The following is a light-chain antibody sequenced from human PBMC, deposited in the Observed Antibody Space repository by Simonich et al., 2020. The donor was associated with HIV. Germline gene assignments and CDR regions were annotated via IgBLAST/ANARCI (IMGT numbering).Light chain of an antibody. CDR3: QQRSNWPPSLT. CDR2: KAS. J-gene: IGKJ4*01. Sequence: DSQMTQSPSTLSASVGDRVTITCRASQSISSWLAWYQQKPGKVPKLLIYKASSLESGVPSRFSGSGSGTDFTLTISSLEPEDFAVYYCQQRSNWPPSLTFGGGTKVEIK. V-gene: IGKV1-5*03. CDR1: QSISSW.